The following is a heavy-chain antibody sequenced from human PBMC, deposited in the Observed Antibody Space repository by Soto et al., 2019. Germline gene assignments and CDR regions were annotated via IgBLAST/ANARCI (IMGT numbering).Heavy chain of an antibody. CDR2: IRSKAYGGTT. V-gene: IGHV3-49*03. CDR1: GFTFGDYA. CDR3: TRDPGYGSGPVALLGFEP. Sequence: GGALRLSCTASGFTFGDYAMSWFPQAPGEGLEWVGFIRSKAYGGTTEYAASVKGRFTISRDDSKSIAYLQMNSLKTEDTAVYYCTRDPGYGSGPVALLGFEPWGQRTLVTVSS. J-gene: IGHJ5*02. D-gene: IGHD3-10*01.